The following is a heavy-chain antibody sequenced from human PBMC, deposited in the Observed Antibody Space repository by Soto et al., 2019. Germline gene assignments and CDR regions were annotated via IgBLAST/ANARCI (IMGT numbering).Heavy chain of an antibody. V-gene: IGHV4-34*01. D-gene: IGHD3-22*01. CDR1: GGSFSGYY. CDR2: INHSGST. CDR3: ARGHSNMIVVVSHKWFDP. Sequence: SETLSLTCAVYGGSFSGYYWSWIRQPPGKGLEWIGEINHSGSTNYNPSLKSRVTISVDTSKNQFSLKLSSVTAADTAVYYCARGHSNMIVVVSHKWFDPWGQGTLVTVSS. J-gene: IGHJ5*02.